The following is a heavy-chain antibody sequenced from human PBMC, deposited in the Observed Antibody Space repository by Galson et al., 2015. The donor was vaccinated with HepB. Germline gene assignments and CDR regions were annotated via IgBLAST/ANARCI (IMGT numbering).Heavy chain of an antibody. CDR1: GFIVNSNY. Sequence: SLRLSCAASGFIVNSNYMSWVRQAPGKGLEWVSVIYSGGSTFYPDSVKGRFTISRDNSKNTLYLQMNSLRVEDTAVYYCARGRDDSSGYYYGDHQDAFDIWGQGTLVTVSS. J-gene: IGHJ3*02. V-gene: IGHV3-66*01. CDR2: IYSGGST. D-gene: IGHD3-22*01. CDR3: ARGRDDSSGYYYGDHQDAFDI.